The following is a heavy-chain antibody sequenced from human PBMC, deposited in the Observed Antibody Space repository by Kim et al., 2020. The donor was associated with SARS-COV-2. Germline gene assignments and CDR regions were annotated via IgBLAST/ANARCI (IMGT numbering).Heavy chain of an antibody. CDR2: INHSGST. D-gene: IGHD3-3*01. CDR3: ADSIFDFWSGYYTPSY. J-gene: IGHJ4*02. CDR1: GGSFSGYY. Sequence: SETLSLTCAVYGGSFSGYYWSWIRQPPGKGLEWIGEINHSGSTNYNPSLKSRVTISVDTSENQFSLKLSSVTAADTAVYYCADSIFDFWSGYYTPSYWGPGTLVTVSS. V-gene: IGHV4-34*01.